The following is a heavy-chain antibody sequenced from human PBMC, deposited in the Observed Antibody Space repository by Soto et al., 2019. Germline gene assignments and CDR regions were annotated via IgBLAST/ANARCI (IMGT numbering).Heavy chain of an antibody. V-gene: IGHV1-18*01. Sequence: QVQLVQSGAEVKKPGASVKVSCKASGYTFTSYGISWVRQAPGQGLEWMGWISAYNGNTNYAQKLQGRVTMTTDTSTSTAYMELRSLRSDDTAVYYCARTPGGLGYGGNSQNYYYYYGMDVWGQGTTVTVSS. D-gene: IGHD4-17*01. CDR2: ISAYNGNT. CDR3: ARTPGGLGYGGNSQNYYYYYGMDV. J-gene: IGHJ6*02. CDR1: GYTFTSYG.